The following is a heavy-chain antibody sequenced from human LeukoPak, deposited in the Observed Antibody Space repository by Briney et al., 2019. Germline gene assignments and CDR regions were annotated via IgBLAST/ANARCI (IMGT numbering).Heavy chain of an antibody. CDR2: ISAYNGNT. V-gene: IGHV1-18*01. CDR3: ARVSGIAAAEYYFDY. Sequence: GASVKVSCKASGYTFTSYGISWVRQAPGQGLEWMGWISAYNGNTNYAQKLQGRVTMTTDTSTSTAYVELRSLRSDDTAVYYCARVSGIAAAEYYFDYWGQGTLVTVSS. CDR1: GYTFTSYG. J-gene: IGHJ4*02. D-gene: IGHD6-13*01.